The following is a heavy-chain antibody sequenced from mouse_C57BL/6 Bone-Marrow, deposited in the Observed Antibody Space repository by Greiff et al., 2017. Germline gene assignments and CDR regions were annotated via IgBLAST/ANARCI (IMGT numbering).Heavy chain of an antibody. CDR2: IYPSDSET. CDR1: GYTFTSYW. CDR3: ARSGDYDVGAWCAY. Sequence: QVQLQQPGAELVRPGSSVKLSCKASGYTFTSYWMDWVKQRPGQGLEWIGNIYPSDSETHYNQKFKDKATLTVDKSSSTAYMQLSSLTSEDSAVYYCARSGDYDVGAWCAYWGQGTLVTVSA. V-gene: IGHV1-61*01. D-gene: IGHD2-4*01. J-gene: IGHJ3*01.